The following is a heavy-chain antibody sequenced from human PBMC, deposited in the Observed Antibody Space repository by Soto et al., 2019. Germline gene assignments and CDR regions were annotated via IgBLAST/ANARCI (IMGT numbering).Heavy chain of an antibody. J-gene: IGHJ4*02. CDR3: ARGSGTTIFDY. V-gene: IGHV4-59*11. Sequence: SETLSLTCAVSGVSISGHYWSWLRQPPGKAPEWIAYIYYTGSTNHNPSLKSRLTISLDTSNNHFSLNLSSVTAADTAVYYCARGSGTTIFDYWGQGTLVTVSS. CDR1: GVSISGHY. D-gene: IGHD3-10*01. CDR2: IYYTGST.